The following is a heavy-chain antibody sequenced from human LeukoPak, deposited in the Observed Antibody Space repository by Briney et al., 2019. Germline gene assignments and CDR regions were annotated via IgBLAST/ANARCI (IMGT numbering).Heavy chain of an antibody. CDR2: IYYSGST. CDR1: GGPISSGGYY. D-gene: IGHD3-3*01. Sequence: PSETLSLTCTVSGGPISSGGYYWSWIRQHPGKGLEWIGYIYYSGSTYYNPSLKSRVTISVDTSKNQFSLKLSSVTAADTAVYYCARGGYDFWSGYDGAYYYYMDVWGKGTTVTVSS. J-gene: IGHJ6*03. V-gene: IGHV4-31*03. CDR3: ARGGYDFWSGYDGAYYYYMDV.